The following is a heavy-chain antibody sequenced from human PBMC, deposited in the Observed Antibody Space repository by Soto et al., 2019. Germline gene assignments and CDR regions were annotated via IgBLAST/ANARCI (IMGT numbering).Heavy chain of an antibody. D-gene: IGHD1-26*01. CDR2: ISAYNGNT. V-gene: IGHV1-18*01. CDR1: GYTSTNYD. CDR3: ARALYRSGTYYAFDN. J-gene: IGHJ4*02. Sequence: QVQLVQSGAEVKKPGASVKVSCKTSGYTSTNYDVGWVRQAPGQGLEWMGWISAYNGNTNYAQSLQGRVTMTTDTSTSTAYMELRSLRSDDTAVYYCARALYRSGTYYAFDNWGQGTLVTVSS.